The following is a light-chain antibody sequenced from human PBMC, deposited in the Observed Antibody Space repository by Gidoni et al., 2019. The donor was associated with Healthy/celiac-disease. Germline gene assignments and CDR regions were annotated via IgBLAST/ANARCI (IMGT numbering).Light chain of an antibody. Sequence: DIQMTQSPSTLSASVGDRVTITCRASQSISSWLAWYQQKPGKAPKLLIYKASSLESGVPSRFGGSGSGTEFTLTSSRLQPDDVATYYCQQYNSYSRTFGQGTKVEIK. CDR3: QQYNSYSRT. V-gene: IGKV1-5*03. CDR2: KAS. CDR1: QSISSW. J-gene: IGKJ1*01.